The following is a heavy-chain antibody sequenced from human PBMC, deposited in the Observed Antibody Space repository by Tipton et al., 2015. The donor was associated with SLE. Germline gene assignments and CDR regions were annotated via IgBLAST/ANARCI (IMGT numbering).Heavy chain of an antibody. D-gene: IGHD6-13*01. CDR2: IYTSGST. CDR3: ARFSPAAGLWYFDL. J-gene: IGHJ2*01. CDR1: GGSISSGSYY. Sequence: TLSLTCTVSGGSISSGSYYWSWIRQPAGKGLEWIGRIYTSGSTNYNPSLKSRVTISVDTSKNQFSLKLSSVTAADTAVYYCARFSPAAGLWYFDLWGRGTLVTVSS. V-gene: IGHV4-61*02.